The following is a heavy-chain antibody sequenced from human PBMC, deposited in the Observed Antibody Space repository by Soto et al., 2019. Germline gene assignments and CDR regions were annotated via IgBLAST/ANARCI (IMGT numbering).Heavy chain of an antibody. V-gene: IGHV4-59*08. CDR1: GGSISSYY. CDR3: ARHGLGLDY. Sequence: SETLSLTCTVSGGSISSYYWSWIRQPPGKELDYIGYIHYSGSTNYNPSLKSRVTISLDTSKNQFSLKLSSVTAADTAVYYCARHGLGLDYWGQGTLVTVSS. CDR2: IHYSGST. J-gene: IGHJ4*02. D-gene: IGHD1-26*01.